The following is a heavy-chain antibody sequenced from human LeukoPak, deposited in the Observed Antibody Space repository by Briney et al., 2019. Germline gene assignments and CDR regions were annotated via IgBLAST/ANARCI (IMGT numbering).Heavy chain of an antibody. V-gene: IGHV2-5*02. CDR2: IYWDDDK. J-gene: IGHJ4*02. D-gene: IGHD2-15*01. CDR1: GFSLNTSGVN. Sequence: SGPTLVNPTQTLTLTCTFSGFSLNTSGVNVGWIRQPPGKSLEWLALIYWDDDKRYSPSLKSRLTVTKDTSKNQVVLTMTNMDPVDTATFYCAHLGGGYWGQGTLVTVSS. CDR3: AHLGGGY.